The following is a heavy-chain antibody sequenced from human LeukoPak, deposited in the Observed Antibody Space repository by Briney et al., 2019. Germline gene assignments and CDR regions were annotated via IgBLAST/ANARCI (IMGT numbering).Heavy chain of an antibody. Sequence: GGSLRLSCAASGFTFSSYAMSWVRQAPGKGLEWVSAISGSGGSTYYADSVKGRFTISRDNSKNTLYLQMNSLRAEDTAVYYCLIAVAGALGNWFDPWGQGTLVTVSS. D-gene: IGHD6-19*01. V-gene: IGHV3-23*01. J-gene: IGHJ5*02. CDR3: LIAVAGALGNWFDP. CDR1: GFTFSSYA. CDR2: ISGSGGST.